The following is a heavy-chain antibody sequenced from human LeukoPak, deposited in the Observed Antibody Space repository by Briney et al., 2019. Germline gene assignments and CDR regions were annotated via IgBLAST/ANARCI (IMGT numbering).Heavy chain of an antibody. J-gene: IGHJ4*02. CDR2: INSDGSST. V-gene: IGHV3-74*01. Sequence: GGPLRLSCAASGFTFSSYWMHWVRQAPGKGLVWVSRINSDGSSTGYADSVKGRFTISRDNAKSTLYLQMNSLRVEDTAVYYCACSRTFDYWGQGTLVTVSS. CDR1: GFTFSSYW. D-gene: IGHD3-10*02. CDR3: ACSRTFDY.